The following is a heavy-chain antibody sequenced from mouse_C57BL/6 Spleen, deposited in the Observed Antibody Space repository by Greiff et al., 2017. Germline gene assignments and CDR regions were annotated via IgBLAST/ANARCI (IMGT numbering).Heavy chain of an antibody. V-gene: IGHV14-4*01. CDR3: TSGDLTHMDY. J-gene: IGHJ4*01. CDR2: IDPENGDT. Sequence: EVQLQQSGAELVRPGASVKLSCTASGFNIKDDYMHWVKQRPEQGLEWIGWIDPENGDTEYASKFQGKATITADTSSNTAYLQLSSLTSEDTSVYYCTSGDLTHMDYWGQGTSVTVSS. CDR1: GFNIKDDY. D-gene: IGHD4-1*01.